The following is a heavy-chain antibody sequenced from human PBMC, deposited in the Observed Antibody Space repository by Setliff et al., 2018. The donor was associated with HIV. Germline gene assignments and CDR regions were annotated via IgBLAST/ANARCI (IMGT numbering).Heavy chain of an antibody. V-gene: IGHV1-18*01. D-gene: IGHD5-18*01. Sequence: ASVKVSCKASGYTFTSYGISWVRQAPGQGLEWMGWITPFNSNTNYAQKLQGRVTMTTDTSTSTAYMELRSLRSDDTAVYYCARRGDSYGLDPIYYYYYYMDVWGKGTTVTVSS. CDR1: GYTFTSYG. J-gene: IGHJ6*03. CDR2: ITPFNSNT. CDR3: ARRGDSYGLDPIYYYYYYMDV.